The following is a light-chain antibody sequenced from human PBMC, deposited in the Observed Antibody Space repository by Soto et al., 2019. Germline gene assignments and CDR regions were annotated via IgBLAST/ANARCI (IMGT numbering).Light chain of an antibody. CDR3: QHYGRSPRT. CDR2: GAS. V-gene: IGKV3-20*01. CDR1: QGVSGSY. J-gene: IGKJ1*01. Sequence: EIVLTQSPGTLSLSPGERATLSCRASQGVSGSYLAWYQQKPGQAPRLLIYGASSRATGIPNRFSGSESGTDFTLTISRLEPEDFAVYYCQHYGRSPRTFGHGTKVEIK.